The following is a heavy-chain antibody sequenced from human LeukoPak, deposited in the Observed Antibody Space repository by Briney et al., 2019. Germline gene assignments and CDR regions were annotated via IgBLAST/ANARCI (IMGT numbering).Heavy chain of an antibody. J-gene: IGHJ5*02. CDR3: ARGNPVATTGTKGGWFDP. CDR1: GDSISSYY. CDR2: IYDSGST. Sequence: PSEILSLTCTVSGDSISSYYWSWIRQPPGKGLEWIGYIYDSGSTNYNPSLKSRVTISLDTSENQFSLKLRSVTAADTALYYCARGNPVATTGTKGGWFDPWGQGTQVTVSS. D-gene: IGHD1-1*01. V-gene: IGHV4-59*01.